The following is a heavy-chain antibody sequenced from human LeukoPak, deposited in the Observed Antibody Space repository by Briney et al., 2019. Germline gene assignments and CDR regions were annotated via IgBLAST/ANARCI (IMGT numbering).Heavy chain of an antibody. V-gene: IGHV4-4*07. CDR3: ARAGRMAEPGTFDI. CDR2: IYTSGST. Sequence: SEILSLTCTVSGGSISSYYWTWIRQPAGKGLEWVGRIYTSGSTDYSPSLKSRVTMSIDTSKNQFSLKLSSVTSADTAVYYCARAGRMAEPGTFDIWGQGTMVTVSS. CDR1: GGSISSYY. J-gene: IGHJ3*02. D-gene: IGHD6-19*01.